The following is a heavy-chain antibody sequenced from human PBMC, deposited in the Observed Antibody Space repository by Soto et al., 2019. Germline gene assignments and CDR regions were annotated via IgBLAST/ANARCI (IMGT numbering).Heavy chain of an antibody. Sequence: GGSLRLSCAASGFTVSSNYMSWVRQAPGKGLEWVSVIYSGGSTYYADSVKGRFTISRDNSKNTLYLQMNSLRAEDTAVYYCTTGAIAATTPILDYYGMDVWGQGTSVTVSS. CDR3: TTGAIAATTPILDYYGMDV. V-gene: IGHV3-66*01. J-gene: IGHJ6*02. D-gene: IGHD1-26*01. CDR2: IYSGGST. CDR1: GFTVSSNY.